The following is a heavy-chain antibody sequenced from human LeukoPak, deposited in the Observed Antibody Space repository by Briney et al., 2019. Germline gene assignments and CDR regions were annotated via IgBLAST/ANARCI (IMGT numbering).Heavy chain of an antibody. D-gene: IGHD6-19*01. J-gene: IGHJ4*02. Sequence: SQTLSLTCAISGDSLSRNSAAWKWIRQSPSRGLEWLGRTYYRSKRYNDYPVPVKSRITINPDTSKNQFSPQLNSVTPEDTAVYYCARDTRLVLGYWGQGTLVTVSS. CDR2: TYYRSKRYN. CDR1: GDSLSRNSAA. V-gene: IGHV6-1*01. CDR3: ARDTRLVLGY.